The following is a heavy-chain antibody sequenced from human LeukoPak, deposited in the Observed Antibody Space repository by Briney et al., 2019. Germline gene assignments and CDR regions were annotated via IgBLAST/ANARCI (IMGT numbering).Heavy chain of an antibody. CDR1: GFTFDDYA. V-gene: IGHV3-9*01. Sequence: PGGSLRLSCAASGFTFDDYAMHWVRQAPGKGLEWVSGISWNSGSIGYADSVKGRFTISRDNAKNTLYLQMNSLRAEDTAVYYCAKDDHYYDSSGPGFDYWGQGTLVTVSS. CDR3: AKDDHYYDSSGPGFDY. J-gene: IGHJ4*02. D-gene: IGHD3-22*01. CDR2: ISWNSGSI.